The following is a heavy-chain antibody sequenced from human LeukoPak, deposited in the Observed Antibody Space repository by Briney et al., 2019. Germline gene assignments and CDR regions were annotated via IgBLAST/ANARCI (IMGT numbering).Heavy chain of an antibody. Sequence: ASVKVSCKASGYSLTVNHLYWGRQATGQGLGWKGWIDSNSGGTNFAHNFQGRLTMTRDTSISTAYMELSRLTSADTTVYYCARELGLNAFDVWGQGTMVTVSS. V-gene: IGHV1-2*02. CDR2: IDSNSGGT. J-gene: IGHJ3*01. CDR3: ARELGLNAFDV. CDR1: GYSLTVNH. D-gene: IGHD7-27*01.